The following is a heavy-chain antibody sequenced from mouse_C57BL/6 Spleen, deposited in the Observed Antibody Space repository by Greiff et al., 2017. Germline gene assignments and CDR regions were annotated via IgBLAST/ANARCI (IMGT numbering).Heavy chain of an antibody. CDR1: GFNIKDDY. Sequence: VQLQQSGAELVRPGASVKLSCTASGFNIKDDYMHWVKQRPEQGLEWIGWIDPENGDTEYASKFQGKATITADTSSNTAYLQLSSLTSEDTAVYYCTTEGNGKYYWGQGTTLTVSS. CDR2: IDPENGDT. J-gene: IGHJ2*01. D-gene: IGHD2-1*01. V-gene: IGHV14-4*01. CDR3: TTEGNGKYY.